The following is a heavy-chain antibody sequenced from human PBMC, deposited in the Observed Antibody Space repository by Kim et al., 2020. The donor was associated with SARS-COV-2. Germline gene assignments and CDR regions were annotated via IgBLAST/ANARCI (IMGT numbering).Heavy chain of an antibody. Sequence: GGSLRLSCVGFGFTFRDYGMKWVRQAPGKGLEWLAVISHAGAFQHYVDSVRGLFTISRDNSESTLYLQMNSLRTEDTAIYYCAKETTERQSQTRDFWGQGALVTVSS. CDR1: GFTFRDYG. V-gene: IGHV3-30*18. CDR2: ISHAGAFQ. D-gene: IGHD1-1*01. CDR3: AKETTERQSQTRDF. J-gene: IGHJ4*02.